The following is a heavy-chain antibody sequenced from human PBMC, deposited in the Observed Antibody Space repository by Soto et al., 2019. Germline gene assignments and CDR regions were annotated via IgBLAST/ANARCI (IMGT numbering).Heavy chain of an antibody. CDR2: ISWNSGSI. D-gene: IGHD3-10*01. V-gene: IGHV3-9*01. CDR3: AKAAITMVRGVISYYGMDV. Sequence: EVQLVESGGGLVQPGRSLRLSCAASGFTFDDYAMHWVRQAPGKGLEWVSGISWNSGSIGYADSVKGRFTISRDNAKNSLYLQMISLRAEDTALYYCAKAAITMVRGVISYYGMDVWGQGTTVTVSS. CDR1: GFTFDDYA. J-gene: IGHJ6*02.